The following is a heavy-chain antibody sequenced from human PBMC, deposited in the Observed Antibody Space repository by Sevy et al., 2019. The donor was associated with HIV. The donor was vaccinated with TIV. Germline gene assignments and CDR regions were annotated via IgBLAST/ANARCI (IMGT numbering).Heavy chain of an antibody. CDR2: ISRSGGST. CDR3: AKVDVVVPVADYGLDV. J-gene: IGHJ6*02. D-gene: IGHD2-2*01. CDR1: AFTFSNYA. Sequence: GGSLRLSCAASAFTFSNYAMSWVRQAPGKGLEWVSSISRSGGSTYYADSVKGRFTISRDNSKNTLYLQMNSLRAEETAVYYCAKVDVVVPVADYGLDVWGQGTTVTVSS. V-gene: IGHV3-23*01.